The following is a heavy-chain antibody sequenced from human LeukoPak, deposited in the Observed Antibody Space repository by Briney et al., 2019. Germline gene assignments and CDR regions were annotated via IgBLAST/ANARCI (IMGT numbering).Heavy chain of an antibody. Sequence: SETLSLTCTVSGVSVSSRDSYWVWVRQPPGKGLEWVASIYYGGATYSNPSLKSRLTISADTSKNQFSLKLTSVTAADTAVYYCARRGLVVVPVWGQGTLVTVSS. CDR3: ARRGLVVVPV. J-gene: IGHJ4*02. CDR2: IYYGGAT. D-gene: IGHD2-21*01. CDR1: GVSVSSRDSY. V-gene: IGHV4-39*01.